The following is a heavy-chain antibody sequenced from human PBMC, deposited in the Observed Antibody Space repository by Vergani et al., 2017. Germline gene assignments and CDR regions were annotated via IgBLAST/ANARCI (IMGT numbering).Heavy chain of an antibody. CDR3: ARVYCRGMSCAGTDYFYHIDV. J-gene: IGHJ6*03. D-gene: IGHD3/OR15-3a*01. Sequence: EVELVQSGPEMRKPGESLKISCKGSGYSFSRNWIAWVRERPGQGLEWMGMIYPGNSETRNNPSFRGQVTMSVDKSISTAYLQWSSLKASDSAMYYCARVYCRGMSCAGTDYFYHIDVWGKGTTVTVS. CDR1: GYSFSRNW. CDR2: IYPGNSET. V-gene: IGHV5-51*03.